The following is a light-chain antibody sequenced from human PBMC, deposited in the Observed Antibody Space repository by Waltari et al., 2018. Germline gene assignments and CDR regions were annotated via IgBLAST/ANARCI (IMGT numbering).Light chain of an antibody. CDR3: SSYTSSRTYV. Sequence: QSALTQPASVSGSPGQSITISCTGTSSDVGGYNYVSWYQQYPGTAPKVLIFHVSNLSSGVSDRYSGSTSANTASLTISGLQAEDEADYYCSSYTSSRTYVFGTGTKVTVL. CDR1: SSDVGGYNY. J-gene: IGLJ1*01. V-gene: IGLV2-14*03. CDR2: HVS.